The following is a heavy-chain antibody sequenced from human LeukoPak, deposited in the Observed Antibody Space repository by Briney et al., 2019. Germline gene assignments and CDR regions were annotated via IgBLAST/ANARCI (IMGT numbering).Heavy chain of an antibody. CDR1: GFTLSSYG. Sequence: GRSLTLSCAASGFTLSSYGMHWVRQAPGKGLEWVAVIWYDGSNKYYADSVKGRFTISRDNSKNTLYLQMNSLRAEDTAVYYGARKARGFGGSGNDYYFDYWGQGALVTVSS. CDR2: IWYDGSNK. D-gene: IGHD3-3*01. CDR3: ARKARGFGGSGNDYYFDY. J-gene: IGHJ4*02. V-gene: IGHV3-33*01.